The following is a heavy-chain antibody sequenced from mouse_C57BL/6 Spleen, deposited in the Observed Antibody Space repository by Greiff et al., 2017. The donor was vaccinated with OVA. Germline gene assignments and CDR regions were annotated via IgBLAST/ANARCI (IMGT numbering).Heavy chain of an antibody. J-gene: IGHJ1*03. V-gene: IGHV1-81*01. D-gene: IGHD1-1*01. CDR2: IYPRSGNT. Sequence: VHLVESGAELARPGASVKLSCKASGYTFTSYGISWVKQRTGQGLEWIGEIYPRSGNTYYNEKFKGKATLTADKSSSTAYMELRSLTSEDSAVYFCARGGYGSRDWYFDVWGTGTTVTVSS. CDR3: ARGGYGSRDWYFDV. CDR1: GYTFTSYG.